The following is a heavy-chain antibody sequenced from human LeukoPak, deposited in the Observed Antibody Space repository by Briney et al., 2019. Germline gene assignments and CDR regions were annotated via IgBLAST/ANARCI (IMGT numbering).Heavy chain of an antibody. V-gene: IGHV1-18*01. D-gene: IGHD3-10*01. CDR1: GYTFTSYG. CDR3: ATLLFGERAFDI. J-gene: IGHJ3*02. Sequence: ASVKVSCKASGYTFTSYGISWVRQAPGQGLEWMGWISAYNGNTNYAQKLQGRVTMTTDTSTSTAYMELRSLRSDDTAVYYCATLLFGERAFDIWGQGTMVTVSS. CDR2: ISAYNGNT.